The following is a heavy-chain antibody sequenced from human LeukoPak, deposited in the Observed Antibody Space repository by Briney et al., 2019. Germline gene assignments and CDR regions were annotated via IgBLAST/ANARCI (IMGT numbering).Heavy chain of an antibody. Sequence: GGSLRLSCAASGFSFAGYTMHWVRQAPGKGLEWVSSISSSSSYIYYADSVKGRFTISRDNAKNSLYLQMNSLRAEDTAVYYCARGDVYCSGGSCYFWEIYYYYYYMDVWGKGTTVTISS. J-gene: IGHJ6*03. CDR2: ISSSSSYI. CDR3: ARGDVYCSGGSCYFWEIYYYYYYMDV. D-gene: IGHD2-15*01. V-gene: IGHV3-21*01. CDR1: GFSFAGYT.